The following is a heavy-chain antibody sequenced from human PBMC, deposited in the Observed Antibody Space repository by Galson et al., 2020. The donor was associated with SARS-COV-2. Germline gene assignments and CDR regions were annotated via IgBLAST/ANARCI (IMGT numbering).Heavy chain of an antibody. CDR1: GGSISSFY. CDR2: IYYSGST. J-gene: IGHJ5*02. V-gene: IGHV4-59*01. CDR3: ARRNYDILTGYSRDNWFDP. Sequence: ASETLSLTCTVSGGSISSFYWSWIRQSPGKGLEWIGYIYYSGSTNYNPSLKSRVTMSVDTSKNQFSLKLSSVTAADTAVYYCARRNYDILTGYSRDNWFDPWGQGTLVTVSS. D-gene: IGHD3-9*01.